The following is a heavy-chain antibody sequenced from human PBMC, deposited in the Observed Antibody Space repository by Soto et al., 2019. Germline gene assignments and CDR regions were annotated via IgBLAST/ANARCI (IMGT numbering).Heavy chain of an antibody. CDR3: TRLQRRWLSSDS. J-gene: IGHJ4*02. D-gene: IGHD5-12*01. CDR2: IYYTGTS. V-gene: IGHV4-39*01. CDR1: GGSISNSSYY. Sequence: QLQLQESGPGLVKPSETLSLTCTVSGGSISNSSYYWGWIRQPPGKGLEWIGHIYYTGTSYSNPSLKGRVTLSVDTSKNQFSLKLNSMTAADTAVFYSTRLQRRWLSSDSWGQGTLVTVSS.